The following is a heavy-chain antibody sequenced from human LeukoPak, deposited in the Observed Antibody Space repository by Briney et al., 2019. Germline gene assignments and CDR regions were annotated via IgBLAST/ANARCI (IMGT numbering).Heavy chain of an antibody. CDR3: ARFERELYGMDV. D-gene: IGHD1-26*01. CDR2: INPSGGST. J-gene: IGHJ6*02. CDR1: GYTFTSYY. V-gene: IGHV1-46*01. Sequence: ASVKVSRKASGYTFTSYYMHWVRQAPGQGLEWMGIINPSGGSTSYAQKFQGRVTVTRDTSTSTVYMELSSLRSEDTAVYYCARFERELYGMDVWGQGTTVTVSS.